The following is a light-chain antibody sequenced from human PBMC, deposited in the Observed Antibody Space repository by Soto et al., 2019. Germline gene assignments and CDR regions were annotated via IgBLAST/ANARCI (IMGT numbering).Light chain of an antibody. CDR2: KAS. CDR3: QQYNSYSRT. V-gene: IGKV1-5*03. Sequence: DIQMTQSPSTLSASVGDRVTLTCRASHSIGSWLAWYKQKPGKALKLLTYKASSLDSGVPSGFSGSGSGQEFTLTITSLQPDELATYYCQQYNSYSRTFGQGPKV. CDR1: HSIGSW. J-gene: IGKJ1*01.